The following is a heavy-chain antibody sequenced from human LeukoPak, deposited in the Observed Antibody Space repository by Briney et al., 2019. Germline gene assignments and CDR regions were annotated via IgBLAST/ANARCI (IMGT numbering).Heavy chain of an antibody. CDR1: GDSISSGDYD. CDR3: ARGYYYDSSGYAPDY. CDR2: IYYSGST. D-gene: IGHD3-22*01. V-gene: IGHV4-30-4*01. J-gene: IGHJ4*02. Sequence: PSQTLSLTCTVSGDSISSGDYDWSWIRQPPGKGLEWIGYIYYSGSTYYNPSLKSRVTISVDTSKNQFSLKLSSVTAADTAVYYCARGYYYDSSGYAPDYWGQGTLVTVSS.